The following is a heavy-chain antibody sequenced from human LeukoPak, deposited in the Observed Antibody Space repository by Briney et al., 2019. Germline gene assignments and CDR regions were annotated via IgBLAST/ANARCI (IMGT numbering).Heavy chain of an antibody. Sequence: ASVKVSYKASGYTFTDYYMHWVRQAPGQGLEWMGWINPNSGGTNYAQNFQGRVTMTRDTSISTAYMEFSRLRSDDTAMYYCARDVFAEYSTHHKFDPWGQGTLVIVSS. CDR3: ARDVFAEYSTHHKFDP. CDR1: GYTFTDYY. J-gene: IGHJ5*02. CDR2: INPNSGGT. V-gene: IGHV1-2*02. D-gene: IGHD6-6*01.